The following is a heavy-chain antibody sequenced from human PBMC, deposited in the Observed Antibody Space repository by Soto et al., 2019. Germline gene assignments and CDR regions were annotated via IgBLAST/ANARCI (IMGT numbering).Heavy chain of an antibody. CDR2: INQSGRP. J-gene: IGHJ5*02. Sequence: QVQLQESGPGLVKPSGTLSLTCAVSSGTISSSNWWTWVRQPPGKGLEWIGEINQSGRPNYNPSPRRRVTISVDKSKSQFFLKLSSVTAADTAIYYCAGLGMVAAHREFDPWGQGTLVTVSS. V-gene: IGHV4-4*02. CDR1: SGTISSSNW. D-gene: IGHD2-15*01. CDR3: AGLGMVAAHREFDP.